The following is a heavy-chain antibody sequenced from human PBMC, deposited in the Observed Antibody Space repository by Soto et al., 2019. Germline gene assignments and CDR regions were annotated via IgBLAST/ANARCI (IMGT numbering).Heavy chain of an antibody. J-gene: IGHJ4*02. V-gene: IGHV4-61*01. CDR1: GGPVSSCSYY. Sequence: PSETLALTCTVSGGPVSSCSYYWNWIRQPPGKGLEWIGYIYYSGSTNYNPSLKSRVTISVDTSKNQFSLKLSSVTAADTAVYYCASLGPISPIHYWAQHTPVTVSS. CDR2: IYYSGST. CDR3: ASLGPISPIHY. D-gene: IGHD7-27*01.